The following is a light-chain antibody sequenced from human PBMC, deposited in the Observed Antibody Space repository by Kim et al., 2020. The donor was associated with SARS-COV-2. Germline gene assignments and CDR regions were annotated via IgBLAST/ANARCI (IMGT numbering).Light chain of an antibody. CDR2: GAS. CDR3: QQYGSSPLT. V-gene: IGKV3-20*01. Sequence: EIVLTQSPGTLSLSPGERATLSCRASQSVTNNYLAWYQQRPGQAPSLLIYGASRRATGIPDRFSGSVSGTDFTLIISRLEPEDFAVYYCQQYGSSPLTFGGGTKLEI. CDR1: QSVTNNY. J-gene: IGKJ4*01.